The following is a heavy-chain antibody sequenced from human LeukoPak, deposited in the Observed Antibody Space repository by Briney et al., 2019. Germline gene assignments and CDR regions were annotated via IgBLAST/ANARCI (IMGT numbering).Heavy chain of an antibody. CDR2: INPNSGGT. V-gene: IGHV1-2*02. CDR1: GCTFTGHY. J-gene: IGHJ4*02. Sequence: ASVKVSCKASGCTFTGHYMHWVRQAPGQGLEWMGWINPNSGGTNYAQKFQGRVTMTRDTSINTAYMEVSRLRSDDTAVYYCASVVRGVTTDYWGQGTLVTVSS. CDR3: ASVVRGVTTDY. D-gene: IGHD3-10*01.